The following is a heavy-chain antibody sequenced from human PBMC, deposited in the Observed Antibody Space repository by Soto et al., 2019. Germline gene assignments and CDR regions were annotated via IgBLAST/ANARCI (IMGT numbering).Heavy chain of an antibody. Sequence: QSPTLSLTCTVSGGSLSSGGYYWSWIRQHPGKGLEWIGYIYYSGSTYYNPSLKSRVTISVDTSKNQFSLKLSSVTAADTAVYYCAREEKGIQPNHYYYGMDVWGQGTTVTVSS. J-gene: IGHJ6*02. CDR2: IYYSGST. CDR3: AREEKGIQPNHYYYGMDV. V-gene: IGHV4-31*03. D-gene: IGHD5-18*01. CDR1: GGSLSSGGYY.